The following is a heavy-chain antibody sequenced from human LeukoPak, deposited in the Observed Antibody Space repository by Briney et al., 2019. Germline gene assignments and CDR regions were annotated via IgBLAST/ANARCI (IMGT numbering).Heavy chain of an antibody. J-gene: IGHJ3*02. Sequence: VASVKVSCKASGGTFSSYAISWVRQAPGQGLEWMGGIIPIFGTANYAQKFQGRVTITADESTSTAYMELSSLRSEDTAVYYCARDGDGGNSAAFDIWGQGTMVTVSS. V-gene: IGHV1-69*13. D-gene: IGHD4-23*01. CDR2: IIPIFGTA. CDR3: ARDGDGGNSAAFDI. CDR1: GGTFSSYA.